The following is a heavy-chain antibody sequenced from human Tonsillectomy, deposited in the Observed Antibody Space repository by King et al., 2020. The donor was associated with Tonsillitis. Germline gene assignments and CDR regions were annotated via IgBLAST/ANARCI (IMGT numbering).Heavy chain of an antibody. CDR3: ASSRWGYSMDV. Sequence: QLQESGPGLVKPSETLSLTCTVSRGSVSSGSYYWSWIRQPPGKGLEWIGYIYYSGSTNYNPSLKSRVTISLDTSKNQFSLKLSCVTAADTAVYYCASSRWGYSMDVWGQGTTVTVSS. V-gene: IGHV4-61*01. CDR2: IYYSGST. D-gene: IGHD6-13*01. CDR1: RGSVSSGSYY. J-gene: IGHJ6*02.